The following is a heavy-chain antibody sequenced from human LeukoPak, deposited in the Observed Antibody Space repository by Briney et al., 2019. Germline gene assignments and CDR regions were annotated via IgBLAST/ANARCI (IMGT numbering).Heavy chain of an antibody. CDR3: ARGSYYNSSGYSYFDY. J-gene: IGHJ4*02. D-gene: IGHD3-22*01. V-gene: IGHV3-11*01. CDR2: ISSSGSTI. Sequence: GGSLRLSCAASGFTVSSNYMGWVRQAPGKGLEWVSYISSSGSTIYYADSVKGRFTISRDNAKNSLYLQMNSLRAEDMAVYYCARGSYYNSSGYSYFDYWGQGTLVTVSS. CDR1: GFTVSSNY.